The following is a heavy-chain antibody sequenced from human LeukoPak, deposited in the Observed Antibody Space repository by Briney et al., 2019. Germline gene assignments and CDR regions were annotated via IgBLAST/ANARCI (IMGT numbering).Heavy chain of an antibody. Sequence: ASVKVSCKASGYTFTSYGISWVRQAPGQGLEWMGWISAYNGNTNYAQKLQGRVTMTTDTSTSTAYMELRSLRSDDTAVYYCARDTVVVLTATPGNRCWFDPWGQGTLVTVSS. CDR2: ISAYNGNT. D-gene: IGHD2-15*01. CDR1: GYTFTSYG. CDR3: ARDTVVVLTATPGNRCWFDP. V-gene: IGHV1-18*01. J-gene: IGHJ5*02.